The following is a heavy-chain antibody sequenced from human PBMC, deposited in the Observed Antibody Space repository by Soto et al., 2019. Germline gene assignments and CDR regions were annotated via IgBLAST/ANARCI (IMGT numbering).Heavy chain of an antibody. Sequence: QVQLVQSGAEGKKPGASVKVSCKASGYTFTSYYMHWVRQAPGQGLEWMGIINPSGGSTSYAQKFQGRVTMTRDTSTSTVYMELSSLRSEDTAVYYCARDLDGLVRGVIITWALGGMAVWGQGTTVTVSS. CDR1: GYTFTSYY. J-gene: IGHJ6*02. V-gene: IGHV1-46*01. D-gene: IGHD3-10*01. CDR3: ARDLDGLVRGVIITWALGGMAV. CDR2: INPSGGST.